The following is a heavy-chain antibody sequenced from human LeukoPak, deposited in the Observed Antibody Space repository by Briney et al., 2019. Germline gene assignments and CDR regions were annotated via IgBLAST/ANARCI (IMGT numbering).Heavy chain of an antibody. V-gene: IGHV4-59*01. Sequence: SETLSLTCAVSSGPISTYYWNWIRLPPGKGPEWIGHIYYTGKTNYNPSLEGRVSISIDTSKKQLSLNLTSVPAADTAVYYCASSYLREWMRYWGQGTLVTVS. D-gene: IGHD3-3*01. CDR1: SGPISTYY. CDR2: IYYTGKT. J-gene: IGHJ4*02. CDR3: ASSYLREWMRY.